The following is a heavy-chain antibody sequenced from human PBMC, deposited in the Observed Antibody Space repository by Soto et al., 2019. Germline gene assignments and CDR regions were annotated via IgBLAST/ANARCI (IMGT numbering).Heavy chain of an antibody. CDR3: AREWLGNPIFDY. J-gene: IGHJ4*02. D-gene: IGHD3-22*01. Sequence: QVQLVESGGGVVQPGRSLRLSCAASGFTFSSYGMHWVRQAPGKGLEWVAVIWYDGSNKYYADSVKGRFTISRDNSKNTLYLQMNSLRAEDTAVYYCAREWLGNPIFDYWGQGTLVTVSS. CDR1: GFTFSSYG. CDR2: IWYDGSNK. V-gene: IGHV3-33*01.